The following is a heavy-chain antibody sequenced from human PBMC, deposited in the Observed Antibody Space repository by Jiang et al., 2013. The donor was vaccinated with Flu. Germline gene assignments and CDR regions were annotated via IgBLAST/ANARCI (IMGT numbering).Heavy chain of an antibody. D-gene: IGHD5-18*01. V-gene: IGHV1-8*01. CDR3: ARKESYGYYYYYYGMDV. CDR2: MNPNSGNT. J-gene: IGHJ6*02. Sequence: SGAEVKKPGASVKVSCKASGYTFTSYDINWVRQATGQGLEWMGWMNPNSGNTGYAQKFQGRVTMTRNTSISTAYMELSSLRSEDTAVYYCARKESYGYYYYYYGMDVWGQGTTVTVSS. CDR1: GYTFTSYD.